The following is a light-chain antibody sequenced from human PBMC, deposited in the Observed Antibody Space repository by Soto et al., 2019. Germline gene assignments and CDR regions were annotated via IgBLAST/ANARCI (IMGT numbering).Light chain of an antibody. V-gene: IGLV1-44*01. J-gene: IGLJ1*01. CDR2: SNY. CDR1: SSNIGSKT. CDR3: SAWDASLNGYV. Sequence: QSVLTQPPSASGTPGQRLIISCSGSSSNIGSKTVNWYQQLPGTAPKLLIYSNYQRPSGVPDRFSGSKSGTSASLAISGLQSEDEADYYCSAWDASLNGYVFGTGTKVTVL.